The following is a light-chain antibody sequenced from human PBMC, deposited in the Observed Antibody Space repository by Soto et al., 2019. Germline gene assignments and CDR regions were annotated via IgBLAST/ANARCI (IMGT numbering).Light chain of an antibody. CDR2: DAS. CDR3: QQYNSYSPWT. V-gene: IGKV1-5*01. CDR1: QSISSW. J-gene: IGKJ1*01. Sequence: DIHMTQSPSTLYASVGDRVTITCRASQSISSWLAWYQQKPGKAPKLLIYDASSLESGAPSRFSGSGSGTEFTLTISSLQPDDFATYYCQQYNSYSPWTFGQGTKVDIK.